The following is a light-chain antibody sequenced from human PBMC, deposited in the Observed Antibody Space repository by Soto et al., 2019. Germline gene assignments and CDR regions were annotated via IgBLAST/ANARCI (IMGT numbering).Light chain of an antibody. J-gene: IGLJ1*01. V-gene: IGLV2-11*01. CDR1: SSDVGRYDY. Sequence: QSVLTQPRSVSGSPGQSVTISCTGTSSDVGRYDYVSWYQQYPGEAPKLIIYDVTERSSGVPDRFSGSKSGNTASLTISGLRAEGEAAYSCCSFAGSYSYVFGSGTKVTVL. CDR3: CSFAGSYSYV. CDR2: DVT.